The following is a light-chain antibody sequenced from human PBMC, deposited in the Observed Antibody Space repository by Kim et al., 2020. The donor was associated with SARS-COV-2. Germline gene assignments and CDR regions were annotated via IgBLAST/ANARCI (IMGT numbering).Light chain of an antibody. J-gene: IGLJ3*02. CDR2: EVT. Sequence: GQSITISCTGSSSDIGAYNYVSWFQQHPGKAPRLMIYEVTKWPSGISNRFSGSKSGNTASLTIYGLQAEDEADYYCSSYSSGDTWVFGGGTQLTVL. CDR3: SSYSSGDTWV. CDR1: SSDIGAYNY. V-gene: IGLV2-14*03.